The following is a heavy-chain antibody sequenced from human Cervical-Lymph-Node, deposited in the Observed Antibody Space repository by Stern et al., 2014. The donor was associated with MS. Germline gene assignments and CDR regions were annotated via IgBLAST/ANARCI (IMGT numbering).Heavy chain of an antibody. CDR3: ARGHIPYAYNYLFDY. V-gene: IGHV3-33*01. CDR2: VRYDGSTA. Sequence: VPLLESGGGVVQPGTSLRLSCAASRFTFRSYGLHWVRQAPGKGLEWVALVRYDGSTAYYRNSVKGRFTISRDNSNNTLFLQMNSLTAEDTAVYYCARGHIPYAYNYLFDYWGQGTLVTVSS. CDR1: RFTFRSYG. J-gene: IGHJ4*02. D-gene: IGHD5-24*01.